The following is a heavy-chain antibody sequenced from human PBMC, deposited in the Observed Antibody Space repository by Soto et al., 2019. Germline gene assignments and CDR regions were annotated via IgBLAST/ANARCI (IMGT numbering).Heavy chain of an antibody. CDR3: AKDLRTDSYGLLDY. V-gene: IGHV3-30*18. CDR2: ISYDGSNK. Sequence: GGSLRLSCAASGFTFSSYGMHWVRQAPGKGLEWVAVISYDGSNKYYADSVKGRFTISRDNSKNTLYLQMNSLRAEDTAVYYCAKDLRTDSYGLLDYWGQGTLVTVSS. D-gene: IGHD3-10*01. J-gene: IGHJ4*02. CDR1: GFTFSSYG.